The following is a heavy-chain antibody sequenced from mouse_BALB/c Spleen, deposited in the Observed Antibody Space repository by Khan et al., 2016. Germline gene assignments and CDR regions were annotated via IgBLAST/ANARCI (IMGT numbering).Heavy chain of an antibody. CDR2: ISYSGST. Sequence: LQQSGPGLVKPSQSLSLTCTVTGYSITSDYAWNWIRQFPGNRLEWMGYISYSGSTSYNPSLKSRLSITRDTSKNQYFLQLNSVTSEDTATYYCARSDYGDKDAMDYWGQGTSVTVSS. D-gene: IGHD1-1*01. CDR1: GYSITSDYA. J-gene: IGHJ4*01. V-gene: IGHV3-2*02. CDR3: ARSDYGDKDAMDY.